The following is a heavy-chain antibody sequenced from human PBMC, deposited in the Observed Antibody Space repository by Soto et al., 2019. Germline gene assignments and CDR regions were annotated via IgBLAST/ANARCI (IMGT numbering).Heavy chain of an antibody. D-gene: IGHD5-12*01. Sequence: ASVKASCKASGYTFTSYYMHWVRQAPGQGLEWMGIINPSGGSTSYAQKFQGRVTMTRDTSTSTVYMELSSLRSEDTAVYYCARDGYNFDAFDIWGQGTMVTVSS. V-gene: IGHV1-46*01. J-gene: IGHJ3*02. CDR2: INPSGGST. CDR1: GYTFTSYY. CDR3: ARDGYNFDAFDI.